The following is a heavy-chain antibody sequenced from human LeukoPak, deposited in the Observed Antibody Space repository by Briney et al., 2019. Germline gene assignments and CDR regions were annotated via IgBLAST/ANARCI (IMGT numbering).Heavy chain of an antibody. CDR3: AKAAAASYYLGY. CDR2: ISYDGSNK. Sequence: GGSLRLSCAASGFTFSSYAMHWVRQAPGKGLEWVAVISYDGSNKYYADSVKGRFTISRDNSKNTLYLQMNSLRAEDTAVYYCAKAAAASYYLGYWGQGTLVTVSS. V-gene: IGHV3-30*04. J-gene: IGHJ4*02. D-gene: IGHD6-13*01. CDR1: GFTFSSYA.